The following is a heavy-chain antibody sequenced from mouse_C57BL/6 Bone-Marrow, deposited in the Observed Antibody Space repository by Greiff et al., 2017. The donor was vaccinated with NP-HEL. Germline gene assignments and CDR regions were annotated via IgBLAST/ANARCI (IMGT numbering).Heavy chain of an antibody. CDR1: GFTFSSYA. CDR3: ARFYGSYYFDC. CDR2: ISDGGSYT. V-gene: IGHV5-4*03. J-gene: IGHJ2*01. Sequence: EVKLQESGGGLVKPGGSLKLSCAASGFTFSSYAMSWVRQTPEKRLEWVATISDGGSYTYYPDNVKGRFTISRDNAKNNLYLQMSHLKSEDTAMYYCARFYGSYYFDCWGQGTTLTVSS. D-gene: IGHD1-1*01.